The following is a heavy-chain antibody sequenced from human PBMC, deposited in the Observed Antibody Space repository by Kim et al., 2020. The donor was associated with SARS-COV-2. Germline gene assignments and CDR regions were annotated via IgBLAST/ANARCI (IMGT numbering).Heavy chain of an antibody. CDR1: GFTFTSSA. CDR3: AKMIYDTGGHLDRVDD. Sequence: GGSLRLSCAASGFTFTSSAMSWVRQAPGKGLEWVSTISAGGGGTYYADSVKGRFTISRDNSMNSLYLQINGLRAEDTTIYYCAKMIYDTGGHLDRVDDWGQGTMVTVSS. J-gene: IGHJ4*03. V-gene: IGHV3-23*01. D-gene: IGHD3-10*01. CDR2: ISAGGGGT.